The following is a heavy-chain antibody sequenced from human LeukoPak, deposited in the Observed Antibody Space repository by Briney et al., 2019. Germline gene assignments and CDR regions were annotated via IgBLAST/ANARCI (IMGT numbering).Heavy chain of an antibody. CDR3: AKRGMTTIKEGFDY. CDR2: ISDSGRST. CDR1: GFTLSSYA. Sequence: HPGGSLRLSCAASGFTLSSYAMSWVRQAPGKGLEWVSAISDSGRSTYYLDSVKGRFSISRDNSKNTLFLQMNSLRAEDTAVYYCAKRGMTTIKEGFDYWGQGTLVTVSS. J-gene: IGHJ4*02. V-gene: IGHV3-23*01. D-gene: IGHD5-24*01.